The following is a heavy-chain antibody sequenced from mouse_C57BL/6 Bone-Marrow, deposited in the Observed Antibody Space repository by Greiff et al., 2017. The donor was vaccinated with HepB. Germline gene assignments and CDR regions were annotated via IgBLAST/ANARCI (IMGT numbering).Heavy chain of an antibody. J-gene: IGHJ2*01. D-gene: IGHD2-5*01. CDR1: GYTFTDYH. Sequence: EVQLQQSGPVLVKPGASVKMSCKASGYTFTDYHMNWVKQSHGKSLEWIGVINPYNGGTSYNQKFKGKATLTVDKSSSTAYMELNSLTSEDSAVYYCASPAYYSIYYFDYWGQGTTLTVSS. CDR3: ASPAYYSIYYFDY. V-gene: IGHV1-19*01. CDR2: INPYNGGT.